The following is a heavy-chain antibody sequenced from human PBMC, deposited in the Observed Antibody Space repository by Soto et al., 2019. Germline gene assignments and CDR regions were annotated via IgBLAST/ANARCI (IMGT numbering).Heavy chain of an antibody. CDR2: ISSSSSTI. V-gene: IGHV3-48*02. Sequence: GGSLRLSCAASGFAFSSYSMNWVRQAPGKGLEWVSYISSSSSTIYYADSVKGRFTISRDNAKNSLYLQMNSLRDEDTAVYYCARVIGSGGNLEYFQHWGQGTLVTVSS. J-gene: IGHJ1*01. CDR3: ARVIGSGGNLEYFQH. CDR1: GFAFSSYS. D-gene: IGHD1-26*01.